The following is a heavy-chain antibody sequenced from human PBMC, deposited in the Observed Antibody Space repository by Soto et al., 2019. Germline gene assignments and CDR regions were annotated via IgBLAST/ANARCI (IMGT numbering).Heavy chain of an antibody. CDR1: GGTFSSYA. CDR2: IIPIFGTA. D-gene: IGHD6-19*01. V-gene: IGHV1-69*13. J-gene: IGHJ4*02. Sequence: SVKVSCKASGGTFSSYAISWVRQAPGQGLEWMGGIIPIFGTANYAQKFQGRVTITADESTSTAYMELSSLRSEDTAVYYCARDGVAGTGSDRFDYWGQGTLVTVSS. CDR3: ARDGVAGTGSDRFDY.